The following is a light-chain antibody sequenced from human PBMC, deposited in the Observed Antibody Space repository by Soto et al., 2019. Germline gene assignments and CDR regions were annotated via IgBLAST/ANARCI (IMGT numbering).Light chain of an antibody. CDR3: QRYGGSGRT. V-gene: IGKV3-20*01. J-gene: IGKJ1*01. Sequence: EIVLTQSPGTLSLSPGERATLSCRASQSVSSSYLAWYQQKPGQAPRLLIYGASTRATGIPDRISGSGSGTDVTLTISRLEPEDVEVYFCQRYGGSGRTFGQGTKVEIK. CDR2: GAS. CDR1: QSVSSSY.